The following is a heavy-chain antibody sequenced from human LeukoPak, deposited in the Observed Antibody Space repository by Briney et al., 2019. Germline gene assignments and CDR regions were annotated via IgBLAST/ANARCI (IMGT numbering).Heavy chain of an antibody. J-gene: IGHJ1*01. D-gene: IGHD3-22*01. CDR2: IYYSGST. V-gene: IGHV4-39*07. CDR1: GGSISSSTYY. Sequence: PSETLSLTCTVSGGSISSSTYYWGWIRQPPGKGLEWIGSIYYSGSTNYNPSLKSRVTISVDTSKNQFSLKLSSVTAADTAVYYCARVVSTYTYYYDSSGYLPPYFQHWGQGTLVTVSS. CDR3: ARVVSTYTYYYDSSGYLPPYFQH.